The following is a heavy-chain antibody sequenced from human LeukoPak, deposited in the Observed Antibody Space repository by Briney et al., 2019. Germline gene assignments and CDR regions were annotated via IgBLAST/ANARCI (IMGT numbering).Heavy chain of an antibody. D-gene: IGHD6-13*01. Sequence: SETLSLTCAVYGGSFSGYYWGWIRQPPGKGLEWIGEINHSGSTNYNPSLKSRVTMSVDTSKNQFSLKLSSVTAADTAVYYCARGVGAAAGNYYYYYGMDVWGQGTTVTVSS. J-gene: IGHJ6*02. CDR1: GGSFSGYY. V-gene: IGHV4-34*01. CDR2: INHSGST. CDR3: ARGVGAAAGNYYYYYGMDV.